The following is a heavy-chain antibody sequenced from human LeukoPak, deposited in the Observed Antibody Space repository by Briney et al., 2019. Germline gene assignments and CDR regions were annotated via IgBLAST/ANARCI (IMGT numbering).Heavy chain of an antibody. Sequence: ASVKVSCKASGYTFTGYYLHWVRQATGQGLEWMGWINPNSGGTNYAQKFHGRVAMTRDTSISTAYMELSRLRSDDTAVYYCARAPSGYENYFDYWGQGTLVTVSS. D-gene: IGHD6-25*01. CDR3: ARAPSGYENYFDY. CDR1: GYTFTGYY. CDR2: INPNSGGT. J-gene: IGHJ4*02. V-gene: IGHV1-2*02.